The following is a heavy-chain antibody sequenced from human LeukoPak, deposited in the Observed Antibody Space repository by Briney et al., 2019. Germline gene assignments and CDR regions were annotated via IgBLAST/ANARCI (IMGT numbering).Heavy chain of an antibody. J-gene: IGHJ6*02. Sequence: GGSLRLSCAASGFTFSSYAMHWVRQAPGKGLEWVAVISYDGSNKYYADSVKGRFTISRDNSKNTLYLQMNSLRAEDTAVYYCAREAHDILTGYVYGMDVWGQGTTVTVSS. CDR1: GFTFSSYA. D-gene: IGHD3-9*01. CDR3: AREAHDILTGYVYGMDV. CDR2: ISYDGSNK. V-gene: IGHV3-30-3*01.